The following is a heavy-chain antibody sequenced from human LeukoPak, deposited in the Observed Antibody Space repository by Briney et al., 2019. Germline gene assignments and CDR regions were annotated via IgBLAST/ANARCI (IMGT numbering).Heavy chain of an antibody. Sequence: SETLSLTCTVSGGSLSSYYWSWIRQPAGKGLECIGRIYTSGSTNYNPSLKSRVTMSVDTSKNQFSLKLSSVTAADTAVYYCARSQGYCSSTSCRLHSYYYYYMDVWGKGTTVTVSS. D-gene: IGHD2-2*01. CDR3: ARSQGYCSSTSCRLHSYYYYYMDV. CDR2: IYTSGST. J-gene: IGHJ6*03. V-gene: IGHV4-4*07. CDR1: GGSLSSYY.